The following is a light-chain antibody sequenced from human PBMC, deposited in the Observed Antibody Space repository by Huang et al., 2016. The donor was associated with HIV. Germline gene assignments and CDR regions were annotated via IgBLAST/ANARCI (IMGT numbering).Light chain of an antibody. CDR1: QSISYW. CDR2: QAS. CDR3: QQCYTSSYT. J-gene: IGKJ2*01. Sequence: DIQMTPYPSTLSAYVGDRVTITCRASQSISYWLAWYQQKPGKAPKLLVYQASSLESGVPSRFSGSGSGSELTLTISSLQPDDFATYYCQQCYTSSYTFGQGTKLEIK. V-gene: IGKV1-5*03.